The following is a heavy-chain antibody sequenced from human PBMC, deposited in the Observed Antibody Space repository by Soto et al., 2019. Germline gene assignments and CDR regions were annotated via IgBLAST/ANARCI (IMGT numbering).Heavy chain of an antibody. J-gene: IGHJ4*02. V-gene: IGHV4-39*01. CDR1: GGSISSSSYY. D-gene: IGHD3-22*01. CDR3: ASILYYYDSSGYPR. Sequence: QLQLQESGPGLVKPSETLSLTCTVSGGSISSSSYYWGWIRQPPGKGLEWIGSIYYSGSTYYNPSLKSRVTISVDTSKNQCSLKLSSVTAADTAVYYCASILYYYDSSGYPRWGQGTLVTVSS. CDR2: IYYSGST.